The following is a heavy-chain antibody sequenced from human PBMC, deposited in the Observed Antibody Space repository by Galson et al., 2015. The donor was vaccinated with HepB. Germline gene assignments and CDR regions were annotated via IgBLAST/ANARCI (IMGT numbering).Heavy chain of an antibody. D-gene: IGHD3-22*01. CDR3: ARASYYYDSSGYYVGGPNAFDI. Sequence: ETLSLTCTVSGGSISSSSYYWGWIRQPPGKGLEWIGSIYYSGSTYYNPSLKSRVTISVDTSKNQFSLKLSSVTAADTAVYYCARASYYYDSSGYYVGGPNAFDIWGQGTMVTVSS. V-gene: IGHV4-39*01. CDR2: IYYSGST. J-gene: IGHJ3*02. CDR1: GGSISSSSYY.